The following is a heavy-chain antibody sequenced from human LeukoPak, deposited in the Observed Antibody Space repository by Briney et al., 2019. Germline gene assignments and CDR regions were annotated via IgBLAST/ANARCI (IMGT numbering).Heavy chain of an antibody. V-gene: IGHV3-20*04. J-gene: IGHJ6*03. D-gene: IGHD1-1*01. Sequence: GGSPRLSCAASGFTFDDYGMSWVRQAPGKGLEWVSGINWNGGSTGYADSVKGRFTISRDNAKNTLYLQMNSLRVEDTAVYYCARDLGTYYYYMDVWGKGTTVTVSS. CDR2: INWNGGST. CDR1: GFTFDDYG. CDR3: ARDLGTYYYYMDV.